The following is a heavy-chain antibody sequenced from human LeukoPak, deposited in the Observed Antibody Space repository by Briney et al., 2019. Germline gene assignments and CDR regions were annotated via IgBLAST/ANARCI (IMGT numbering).Heavy chain of an antibody. CDR2: IGSSGGST. V-gene: IGHV3-23*01. CDR1: GGSISSSSYY. J-gene: IGHJ4*02. D-gene: IGHD5-18*01. CDR3: ARDSEDTTMGPGY. Sequence: ETLSLTCTVSGGSISSSSYYWGWIRQPPGKGLEWVSDIGSSGGSTYYADSVKGRFTISRDNSKNTLYPQMNSLRAGDTAVYYCARDSEDTTMGPGYWGQGTLVTVSS.